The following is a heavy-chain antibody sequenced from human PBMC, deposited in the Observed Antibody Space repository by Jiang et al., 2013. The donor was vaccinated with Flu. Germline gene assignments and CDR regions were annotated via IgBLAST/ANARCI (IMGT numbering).Heavy chain of an antibody. D-gene: IGHD5-18*01. Sequence: YGAEVKKPGESLRISCKGSGYSFTSYWISWVRQMPGKGLEWMGRIDPSDSYTNYSPSFQGHVTISADKSISTAYLQWSSLKASDTAMYYCARQSGYSYFYGGDAFDIWGQGTMVTVS. CDR1: GYSFTSYW. J-gene: IGHJ3*02. CDR3: ARQSGYSYFYGGDAFDI. CDR2: IDPSDSYT. V-gene: IGHV5-10-1*01.